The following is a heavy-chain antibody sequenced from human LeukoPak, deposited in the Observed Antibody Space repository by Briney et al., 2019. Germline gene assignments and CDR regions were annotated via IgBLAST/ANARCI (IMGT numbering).Heavy chain of an antibody. J-gene: IGHJ4*02. Sequence: PGGSLRLSCAAFGFTFSSYGMHWVRQAPGKGLEWVAVISYDGSNKYYADSVKGRFTISRDNSKNTLYLQMNSLRAEDTAVYYCAKDQSLYDILTGYYYKPYLDYWGQGTLVTVSS. V-gene: IGHV3-30*18. CDR2: ISYDGSNK. D-gene: IGHD3-9*01. CDR3: AKDQSLYDILTGYYYKPYLDY. CDR1: GFTFSSYG.